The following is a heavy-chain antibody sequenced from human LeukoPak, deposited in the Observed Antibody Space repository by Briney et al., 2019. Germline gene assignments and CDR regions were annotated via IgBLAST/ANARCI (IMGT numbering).Heavy chain of an antibody. V-gene: IGHV3-72*01. CDR2: TRNEANIYTT. D-gene: IGHD1-26*01. CDR1: GFTFSSYW. Sequence: GGSLRLSCAASGFTFSSYWMNWARQAPGKGLEWVGRTRNEANIYTTKYAASVKGRFTISRDDSKNSLYLQMNSLKTEDTAVYYCASPVGATTVRAFDIWGQGTMVTVSS. J-gene: IGHJ3*02. CDR3: ASPVGATTVRAFDI.